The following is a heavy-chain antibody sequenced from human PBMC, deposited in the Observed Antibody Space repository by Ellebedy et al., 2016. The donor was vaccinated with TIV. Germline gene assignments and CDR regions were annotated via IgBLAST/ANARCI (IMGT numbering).Heavy chain of an antibody. CDR2: INPNSGGT. J-gene: IGHJ4*02. D-gene: IGHD3-22*01. V-gene: IGHV1-2*02. CDR3: ARLGTTYYYDSSGYYQIGDFDY. Sequence: ASVKVSCKASGYTFTGYYMHWVRQAPGQGLEWMGWINPNSGGTNYAQKFQGRVTMTRDTSISTAYMELSSLRSEDTAVYYCARLGTTYYYDSSGYYQIGDFDYWGQGTLVTVSS. CDR1: GYTFTGYY.